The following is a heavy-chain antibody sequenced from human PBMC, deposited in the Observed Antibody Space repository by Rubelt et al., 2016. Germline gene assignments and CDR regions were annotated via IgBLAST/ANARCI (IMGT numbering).Heavy chain of an antibody. J-gene: IGHJ4*02. Sequence: AASGFTFSGSAMSWIRQAPGKGLEWVSGIRVSGGSTYYADFVQGRFTISRDNSKNMLNLQMNSLRAEDTAIYYGAKVGISLIEGVVWGQGALVTVSS. CDR2: IRVSGGST. CDR3: AKVGISLIEGVV. V-gene: IGHV3-23*01. CDR1: GFTFSGSA. D-gene: IGHD3-22*01.